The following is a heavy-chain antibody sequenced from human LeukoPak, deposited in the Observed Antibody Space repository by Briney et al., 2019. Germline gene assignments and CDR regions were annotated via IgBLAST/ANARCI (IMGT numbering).Heavy chain of an antibody. CDR3: ARGSWAGYSGNPVEFDP. V-gene: IGHV4-59*01. D-gene: IGHD4-23*01. CDR2: IYYSGST. J-gene: IGHJ5*02. CDR1: GGSISSYY. Sequence: PSETLSLTCTVSGGSISSYYWSWIRQPPGKGLEWIGYIYYSGSTSYNPSLKSRVTISVDTSKNQFSLKLSSVTAADTAVYYCARGSWAGYSGNPVEFDPWGQGTLVTVSS.